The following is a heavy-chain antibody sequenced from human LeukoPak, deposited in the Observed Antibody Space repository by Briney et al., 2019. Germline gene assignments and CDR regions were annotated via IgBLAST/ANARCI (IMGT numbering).Heavy chain of an antibody. CDR3: AGRPHGDHPYFDY. CDR2: IYSGGST. V-gene: IGHV3-53*01. CDR1: GFSVRSQY. Sequence: GGSLRLSCAASGFSVRSQYMSWVRQAPGKGLEWVSVIYSGGSTYYADSVRGRFTISRDNSKNTLYLQMNCLRAEDTAVYYCAGRPHGDHPYFDYWGQGTLVTVSP. D-gene: IGHD4-17*01. J-gene: IGHJ4*02.